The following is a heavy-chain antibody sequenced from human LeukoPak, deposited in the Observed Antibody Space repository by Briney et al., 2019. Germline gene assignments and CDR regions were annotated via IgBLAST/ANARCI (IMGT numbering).Heavy chain of an antibody. CDR1: GFTLSRYG. D-gene: IGHD4-17*01. V-gene: IGHV3-30*19. J-gene: IGHJ5*02. CDR3: ARSYGDYRLTWWFDP. Sequence: GGSLRLSCVASGFTLSRYGMHWVRQAPGKGLEWVALISYEGDTTYYADSVKGRFTISSDNSKDMLYLQMNSLRAEDTAVYYCARSYGDYRLTWWFDPWGQGTLVTVSA. CDR2: ISYEGDTT.